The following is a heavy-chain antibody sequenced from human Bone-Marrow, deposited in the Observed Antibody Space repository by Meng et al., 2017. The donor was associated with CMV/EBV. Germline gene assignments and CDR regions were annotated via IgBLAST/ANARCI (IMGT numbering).Heavy chain of an antibody. Sequence: GESLKISCAASGFTFSSYSMNWVRQAPGKGLEWVSSISSSSSYIYYADSVKGRFTISRDNAKNSLYLQMNSLRAEDTAVYYCARGPDFSYWGQGTRVTVSS. D-gene: IGHD3/OR15-3a*01. CDR1: GFTFSSYS. J-gene: IGHJ4*02. CDR3: ARGPDFSY. V-gene: IGHV3-21*01. CDR2: ISSSSSYI.